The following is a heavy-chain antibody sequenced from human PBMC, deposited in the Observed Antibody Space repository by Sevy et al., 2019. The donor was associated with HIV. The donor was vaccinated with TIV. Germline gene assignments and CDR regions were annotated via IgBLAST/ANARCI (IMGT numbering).Heavy chain of an antibody. CDR1: GYTLTKLS. D-gene: IGHD2-15*01. CDR2: FDSQDGET. J-gene: IGHJ5*02. V-gene: IGHV1-24*01. Sequence: ASVKVSCKVSGYTLTKLSIHWERQAPGKGLEWMGDFDSQDGETIYSQRFQGRVTMTVDTPTDTAYMELSSLTSEDTAVYYCATVGLRYYSGSSSYQGDWFDPWGQGTLVTVSS. CDR3: ATVGLRYYSGSSSYQGDWFDP.